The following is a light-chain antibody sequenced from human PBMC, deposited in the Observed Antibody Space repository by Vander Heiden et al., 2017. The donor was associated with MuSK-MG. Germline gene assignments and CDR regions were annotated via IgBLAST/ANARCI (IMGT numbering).Light chain of an antibody. Sequence: IVMTQSPDSLAVSLGERATINCKSSQSVLYSSNNKNYLAWYQQKPGQSPKLLIYWASTRESGVPDRFSGSGSGTDFTLTISSLQAEDVAVYYCQQYDSTPWTFGQGTKVEIK. CDR3: QQYDSTPWT. CDR2: WAS. CDR1: QSVLYSSNNKNY. V-gene: IGKV4-1*01. J-gene: IGKJ1*01.